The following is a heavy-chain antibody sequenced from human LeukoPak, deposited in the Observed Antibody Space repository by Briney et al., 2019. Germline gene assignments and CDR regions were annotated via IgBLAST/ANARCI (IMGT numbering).Heavy chain of an antibody. Sequence: ASVQVTCKASGYTFTGYSMHWVRQAPGQGLEWMGWINHNSGGTNYAQKFQGRVNMTRDTSISTAYMELSRLRSDDTAVYYCERDLRLGYWVRGTLVTVSS. CDR3: ERDLRLGY. CDR1: GYTFTGYS. CDR2: INHNSGGT. J-gene: IGHJ4*02. V-gene: IGHV1-2*02. D-gene: IGHD4-11*01.